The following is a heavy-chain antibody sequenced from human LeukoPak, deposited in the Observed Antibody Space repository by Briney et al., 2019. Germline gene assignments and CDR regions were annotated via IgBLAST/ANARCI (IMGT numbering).Heavy chain of an antibody. CDR2: IYYSGST. J-gene: IGHJ3*02. CDR1: GGSISSYY. CDR3: ARHMVRGVHAFDI. V-gene: IGHV4-59*01. D-gene: IGHD3-10*01. Sequence: SETLSLTCTVSGGSISSYYWSWIRQPPGKGLEWIGYIYYSGSTNYNPSLKSRVTISVDTSKNQFSLQLSSVTAADTAVYYCARHMVRGVHAFDIWGQGTMVTVSS.